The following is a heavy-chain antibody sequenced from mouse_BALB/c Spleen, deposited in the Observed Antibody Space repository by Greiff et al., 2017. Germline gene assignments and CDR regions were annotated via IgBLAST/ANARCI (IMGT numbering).Heavy chain of an antibody. V-gene: IGHV14-3*02. Sequence: VHVKQSGAELVKPGASVKLSCTASGFNIKDTYMHWVKQRPEQGLEWIGRIDPANGNTKYDPKFQGKATITADTSSNTAYLQLSSLTSEDTAVYYCARTRSQLGPYFDYWGQGTTLTVSS. D-gene: IGHD3-1*01. J-gene: IGHJ2*01. CDR3: ARTRSQLGPYFDY. CDR1: GFNIKDTY. CDR2: IDPANGNT.